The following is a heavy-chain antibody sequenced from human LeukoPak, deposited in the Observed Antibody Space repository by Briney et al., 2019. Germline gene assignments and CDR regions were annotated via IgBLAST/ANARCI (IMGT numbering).Heavy chain of an antibody. J-gene: IGHJ4*02. CDR3: ARNAALYSSSWPDY. Sequence: ASVKVSCKASGYTFTSYGISWVRHAPGQGLEWMGWISAYNGNTSYAQKLQGRVTMTTDTSTSTAYMELRSLRSDDTAVYYCARNAALYSSSWPDYWGQGTLVTVSS. CDR1: GYTFTSYG. V-gene: IGHV1-18*01. D-gene: IGHD6-13*01. CDR2: ISAYNGNT.